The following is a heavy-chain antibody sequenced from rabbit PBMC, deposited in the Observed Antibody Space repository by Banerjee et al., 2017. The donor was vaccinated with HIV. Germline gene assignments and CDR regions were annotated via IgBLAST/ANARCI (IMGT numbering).Heavy chain of an antibody. CDR3: ARGSSGYYIPYHFKL. V-gene: IGHV1S45*01. J-gene: IGHJ4*01. CDR2: IWDGDDNT. CDR1: GFSFSSGYD. Sequence: QEQLVESGGGLVQPEGSLTLTCKASGFSFSSGYDMCWVRQAPGKGLEWIGCIWDGDDNTYYANWAKGRFTISETSSTTVTLQMTSLTAADTATYFCARGSSGYYIPYHFKLWGPGTLVTDS. D-gene: IGHD1-1*01.